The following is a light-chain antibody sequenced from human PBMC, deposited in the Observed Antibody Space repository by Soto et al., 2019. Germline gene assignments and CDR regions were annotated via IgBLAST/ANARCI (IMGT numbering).Light chain of an antibody. CDR2: AAS. J-gene: IGKJ3*01. CDR1: QTISSSY. CDR3: QQFGGSPLFT. V-gene: IGKV3-20*01. Sequence: EIVLTQSPGTLSLSPGERATLSCMASQTISSSYLAWYQQKPGQAPRLLIYAASTRATGIPDRFSGSGSGTDFTLTINRLEPEDFAVYFCQQFGGSPLFTFGPGTKVDIK.